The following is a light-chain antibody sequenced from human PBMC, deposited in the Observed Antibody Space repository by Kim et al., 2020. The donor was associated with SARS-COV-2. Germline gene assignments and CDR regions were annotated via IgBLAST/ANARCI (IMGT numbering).Light chain of an antibody. V-gene: IGKV1-27*01. CDR3: QKYNSAPWT. J-gene: IGKJ1*01. CDR1: QSISSS. CDR2: GAS. Sequence: ASVGDRVTITCRASQSISSSLAWYRQKPGKVPMLLIYGASTVGSGVPSRFRGSGSGTEFTLTISSLQPEDAATYYCQKYNSAPWTFGQGTKVDIK.